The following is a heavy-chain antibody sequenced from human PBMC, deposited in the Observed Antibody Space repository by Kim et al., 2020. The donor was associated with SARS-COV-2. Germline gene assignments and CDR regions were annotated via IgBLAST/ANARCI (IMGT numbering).Heavy chain of an antibody. J-gene: IGHJ6*02. V-gene: IGHV3-11*01. Sequence: GGSLRLSCAASGFNFNASYISWIRQAPGGGLEWVSYTTTSGDTSHYADSVKGRFTMTRDNAKNSVYLQMTRLRVDDTAVYYCTRERVSKSFLTSHYFGMDVWGQGTTVTVSS. CDR2: TTTSGDTS. CDR1: GFNFNASY. D-gene: IGHD3-10*01. CDR3: TRERVSKSFLTSHYFGMDV.